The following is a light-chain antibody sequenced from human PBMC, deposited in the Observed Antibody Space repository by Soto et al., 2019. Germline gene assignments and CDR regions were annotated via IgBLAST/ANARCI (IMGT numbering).Light chain of an antibody. J-gene: IGKJ5*01. V-gene: IGKV1-39*01. CDR2: AAS. CDR3: QQNYNTLIT. CDR1: QSISRY. Sequence: QRARAASSVAATVGSPACMDSLASQSISRYLNWYQQKPGKAPKLLIYAASSLQRGVPARFSGSGSGTDFTLPISSLQPEDCTPYYCQQNYNTLITYGEGTRLEIK.